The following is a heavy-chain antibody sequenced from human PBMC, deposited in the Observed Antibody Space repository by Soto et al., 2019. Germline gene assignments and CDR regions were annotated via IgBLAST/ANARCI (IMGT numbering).Heavy chain of an antibody. V-gene: IGHV3-23*01. CDR3: ASRSSGWYFDY. CDR1: GFTFSSYA. J-gene: IGHJ4*02. D-gene: IGHD6-19*01. Sequence: GGSLRLSCAASGFTFSSYAMNWVRQAPGKGLEWVSVISGSGENTYYAESVKGRFTNSRDNSKNTLYLQMNSLRAEDTAVYYCASRSSGWYFDYWGQGTLVTVSS. CDR2: ISGSGENT.